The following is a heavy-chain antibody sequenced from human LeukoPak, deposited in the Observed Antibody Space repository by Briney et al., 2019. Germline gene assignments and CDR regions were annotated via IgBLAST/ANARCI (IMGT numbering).Heavy chain of an antibody. CDR1: GGSISSYY. D-gene: IGHD6-19*01. CDR3: ARGQARLSWFDP. CDR2: IYYSGST. J-gene: IGHJ5*02. V-gene: IGHV4-59*08. Sequence: SETLSLTCTVSGGSISSYYWSWIRQPPGKGLEWIGYIYYSGSTNYNPSLKSRVTISVDTSKNQFSLKLSSVTAADTAVYYCARGQARLSWFDPWGQGTLVTVSS.